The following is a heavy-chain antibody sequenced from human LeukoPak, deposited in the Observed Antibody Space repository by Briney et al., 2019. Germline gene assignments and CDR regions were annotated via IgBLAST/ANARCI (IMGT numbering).Heavy chain of an antibody. Sequence: GGSLRLSCAASGFTFSNSAMSWARQAPGKGLEWVSTLRGSGITTYYAKSVKGWLTISRDNSQITLYLQMNSLRAEDTAVYYCAKGIYSSGWSYFDYWGHGTLVTVSS. CDR2: LRGSGITT. J-gene: IGHJ4*01. D-gene: IGHD6-19*01. CDR3: AKGIYSSGWSYFDY. V-gene: IGHV3-23*01. CDR1: GFTFSNSA.